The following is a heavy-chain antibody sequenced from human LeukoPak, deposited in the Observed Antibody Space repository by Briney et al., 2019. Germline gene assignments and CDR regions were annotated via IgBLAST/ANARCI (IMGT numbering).Heavy chain of an antibody. CDR3: AREYYGSGSYFDY. D-gene: IGHD3-10*01. V-gene: IGHV3-30*01. CDR1: GFTFSSYA. CDR2: ISYDGGNK. Sequence: GGSLRLSCAASGFTFSSYAMHWVRQAPGKGLEWVAVISYDGGNKYYADSVKGRFTISRDNSKNTLYLQMNSLRAEDTAVYYCAREYYGSGSYFDYWGQGTLVTVSS. J-gene: IGHJ4*02.